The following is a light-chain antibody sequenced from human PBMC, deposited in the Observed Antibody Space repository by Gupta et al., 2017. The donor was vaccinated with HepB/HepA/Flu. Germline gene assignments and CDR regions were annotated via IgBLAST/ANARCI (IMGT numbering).Light chain of an antibody. CDR1: SSNVGRDN. J-gene: IGLJ1*01. Sequence: QSVLTQPPSASGTPGQRVTIACTGSSSNVGRDNVYWYQQLPGTAPKLLIYNDNQRPSGVPDRFSGSKSGNSASLAISGLRSEDEADYYCAAWDNSLSGYVFGAGTRVTVL. CDR2: NDN. V-gene: IGLV1-47*02. CDR3: AAWDNSLSGYV.